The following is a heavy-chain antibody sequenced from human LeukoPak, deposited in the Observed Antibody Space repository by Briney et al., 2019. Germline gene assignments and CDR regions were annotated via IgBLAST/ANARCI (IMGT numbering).Heavy chain of an antibody. V-gene: IGHV3-7*01. CDR3: ASIGYYDSSGPHY. CDR1: GFTFSSYW. D-gene: IGHD3-22*01. Sequence: GGSLRLSCAASGFTFSSYWMSWVRQAPGKGLEWVANIKQDGSEKYYVDSVKGRFTISRDNAKNSLYLQMNSLRAEDTAVYYCASIGYYDSSGPHYWGPGTLVTVSS. J-gene: IGHJ4*02. CDR2: IKQDGSEK.